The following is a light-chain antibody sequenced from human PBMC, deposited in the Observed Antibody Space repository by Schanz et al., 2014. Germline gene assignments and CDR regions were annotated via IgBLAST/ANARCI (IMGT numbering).Light chain of an antibody. CDR2: DVS. CDR1: SSDVGGYNL. V-gene: IGLV2-14*03. J-gene: IGLJ3*02. CDR3: GSYAGNINWV. Sequence: QSALTQPASVSGSPGQSITISCTGTSSDVGGYNLVSWYQQYPGKAPKLMIYDVSYRPSGVSNRFSGSKSGNTASLTISGLQAEDEADYYCGSYAGNINWVFGGGTKLTVL.